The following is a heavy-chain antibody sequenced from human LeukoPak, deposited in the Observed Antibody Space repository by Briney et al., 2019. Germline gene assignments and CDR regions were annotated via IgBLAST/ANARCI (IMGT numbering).Heavy chain of an antibody. CDR2: IYYSGRT. D-gene: IGHD6-13*01. CDR3: ARRGSSWYDWSANWFDP. CDR1: GGSISSYY. V-gene: IGHV4-59*08. J-gene: IGHJ5*02. Sequence: SETLSVTCTVSGGSISSYYWSWIRQPPGKGLEWIGYIYYSGRTNYNPSLKSRVTISVDTSKNQFSLKLSSVTAADTAVYYCARRGSSWYDWSANWFDPWGQGTLVTVSS.